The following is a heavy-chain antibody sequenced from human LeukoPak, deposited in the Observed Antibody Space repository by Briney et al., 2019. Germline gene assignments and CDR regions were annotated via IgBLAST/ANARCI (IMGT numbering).Heavy chain of an antibody. CDR2: ISSSSDYI. V-gene: IGHV3-21*01. J-gene: IGHJ6*02. D-gene: IGHD5/OR15-5a*01. Sequence: GGSLRLSCPASGFTFSDYSMSWVRQAPGKGPEWVSSISSSSDYIYYADSVKGRFTISRDNARNSLYLQMNSLRAEDTAVYYCARSRSVSNYKGMDVWGQGTTVTVSS. CDR1: GFTFSDYS. CDR3: ARSRSVSNYKGMDV.